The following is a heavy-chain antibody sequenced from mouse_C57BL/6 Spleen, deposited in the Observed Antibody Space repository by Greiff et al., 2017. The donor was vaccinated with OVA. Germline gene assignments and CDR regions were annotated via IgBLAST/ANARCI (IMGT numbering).Heavy chain of an antibody. CDR3: ARSTYYYGSSYFDY. CDR2: INPNNGGT. V-gene: IGHV1-26*01. CDR1: GYTFTDYY. Sequence: VQLQQSGPELVKPGASVKISCKASGYTFTDYYMNWVKQSHGKSLEWIGDINPNNGGTSYNQKFKGKATLTVDKSSSTAYMELRSLTSEDSAVYYCARSTYYYGSSYFDYWGQGTTLTVSS. J-gene: IGHJ2*01. D-gene: IGHD1-1*01.